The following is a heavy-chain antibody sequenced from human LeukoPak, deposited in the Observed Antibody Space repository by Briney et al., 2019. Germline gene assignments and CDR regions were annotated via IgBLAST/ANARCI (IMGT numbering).Heavy chain of an antibody. CDR1: GFTVSTNC. CDR3: ARVDTVMAYYFDL. Sequence: GGSLRLSCAASGFTVSTNCMTWVRQAPGKGLGWVSTIYSGGTTYYADSVMGRFTISRHNSRNTLYLQMNSLTAEDTAVYYCARVDTVMAYYFDLWGQGTLVTVSS. V-gene: IGHV3-53*04. J-gene: IGHJ4*02. D-gene: IGHD5-18*01. CDR2: IYSGGTT.